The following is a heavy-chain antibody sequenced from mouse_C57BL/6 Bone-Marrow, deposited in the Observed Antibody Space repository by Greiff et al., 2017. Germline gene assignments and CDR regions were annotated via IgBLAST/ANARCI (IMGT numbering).Heavy chain of an antibody. CDR2: ISSGGSYT. Sequence: EVKLVESGGDLVKPGGSLKLSCAASGFTFSSYGMSWVRQTPDKRLEWVATISSGGSYTYYPDSVKGRFTISRDNAKNTLYLQMSSLKSEDTAMYYCARRDYYGSRGQGTSVTVSS. V-gene: IGHV5-6*02. J-gene: IGHJ4*01. D-gene: IGHD1-1*01. CDR3: ARRDYYGS. CDR1: GFTFSSYG.